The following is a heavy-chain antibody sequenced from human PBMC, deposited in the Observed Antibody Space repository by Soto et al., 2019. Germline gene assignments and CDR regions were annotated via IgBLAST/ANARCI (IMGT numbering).Heavy chain of an antibody. CDR3: VRVASVSYDGCAP. V-gene: IGHV3-74*03. Sequence: EVQLVESGGGLVQPGGSLRLSCAASKFTFSSYWMHWVRQAPGKGLVWVSRINTDGTRTTYADSVTGRFTTSRDNAKNTAFLELDSLRGEDTATYGCVRVASVSYDGCAPWGQGTLVTVSP. J-gene: IGHJ5*02. CDR2: INTDGTRT. D-gene: IGHD1-26*01. CDR1: KFTFSSYW.